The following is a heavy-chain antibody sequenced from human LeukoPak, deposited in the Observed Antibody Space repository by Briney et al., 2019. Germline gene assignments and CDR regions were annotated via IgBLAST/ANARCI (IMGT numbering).Heavy chain of an antibody. CDR3: AREGNYGDYDYY. J-gene: IGHJ4*02. Sequence: GGSLRLSCAAPGFTFSSYWMSWVRQAPGKGLEWVANIKQDGSEKCYVDSVKGRFTISRDNAKNSLYLQMNSLRAEDTAVYFCAREGNYGDYDYYWGQGTLVTVSS. D-gene: IGHD4-17*01. V-gene: IGHV3-7*01. CDR2: IKQDGSEK. CDR1: GFTFSSYW.